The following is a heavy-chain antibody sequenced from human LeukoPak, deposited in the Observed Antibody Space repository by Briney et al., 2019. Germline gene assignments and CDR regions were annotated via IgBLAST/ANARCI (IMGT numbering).Heavy chain of an antibody. CDR1: GGSISSYY. Sequence: SETLPLTCTVSGGSISSYYWSWIRQPPGKGLEWIGYIYYSGSTNYNPSLKSRVTISVDTSKNQFSLKLSSVTAADTAVYYCASSSGYYFDYWGQGTLVTVSS. D-gene: IGHD3-22*01. J-gene: IGHJ4*02. CDR3: ASSSGYYFDY. V-gene: IGHV4-59*01. CDR2: IYYSGST.